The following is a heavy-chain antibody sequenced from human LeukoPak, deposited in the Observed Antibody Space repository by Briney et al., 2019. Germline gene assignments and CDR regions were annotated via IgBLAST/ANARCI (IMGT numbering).Heavy chain of an antibody. V-gene: IGHV4-39*01. D-gene: IGHD3-16*01. CDR3: ARQLGAYSYPFDI. CDR1: GGSISSSSYY. Sequence: SETLSLTCAVSGGSISSSSYYWGWIRQPPGKGLEWIASIYYSGTTLYNPSLTSRVTISVDTSKNQFSLRLNSVTAADTAVYYCARQLGAYSYPFDIWGQGTKVTVSS. J-gene: IGHJ3*02. CDR2: IYYSGTT.